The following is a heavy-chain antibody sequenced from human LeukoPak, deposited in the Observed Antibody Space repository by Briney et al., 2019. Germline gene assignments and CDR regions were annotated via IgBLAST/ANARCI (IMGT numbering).Heavy chain of an antibody. CDR2: IRGDGSDA. CDR1: GFTFSDTW. J-gene: IGHJ6*03. CDR3: ARVTYYYDSSGYYRLDYYYMDV. D-gene: IGHD3-22*01. Sequence: GGSLRLSCAASGFTFSDTWMHWVRQVPGKGLVWVSRIRGDGSDARYAESVKGRFTISRDNAKNSLYLQMNSLRAEDTALYYCARVTYYYDSSGYYRLDYYYMDVWGKGTTVTVSS. V-gene: IGHV3-74*01.